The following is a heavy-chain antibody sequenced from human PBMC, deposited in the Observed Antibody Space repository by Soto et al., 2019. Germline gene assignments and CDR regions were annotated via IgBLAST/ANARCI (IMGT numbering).Heavy chain of an antibody. V-gene: IGHV2-5*02. D-gene: IGHD4-17*01. Sequence: QITLKESGPTLVKPTQTLTLTCTFSGFSLSTNEVGVGWIRQPPGKALEWLALIYSDDHKRYSPSLQSRLTIAKDTSKNQVVLTMTNVDPVVTATYYCAHLPKTYGDYVESYYFDYWGQGTLVTVSS. CDR1: GFSLSTNEVG. CDR3: AHLPKTYGDYVESYYFDY. CDR2: IYSDDHK. J-gene: IGHJ4*02.